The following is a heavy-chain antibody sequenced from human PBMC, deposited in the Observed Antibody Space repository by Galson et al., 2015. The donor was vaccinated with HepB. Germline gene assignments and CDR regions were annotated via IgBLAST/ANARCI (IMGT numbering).Heavy chain of an antibody. CDR2: IDWDDDK. J-gene: IGHJ4*02. V-gene: IGHV2-70*11. CDR1: GFSLSTSGMC. CDR3: ARTTGTTGPYFDY. Sequence: ALVKPTQTLTLTCTFSGFSLSTSGMCVSWIRQPPGKALEWLARIDWDDDKYYSTSLKTRPTISKDTSKNQVVLTMTNMDPVDTATYYCARTTGTTGPYFDYWGQGTLVTVSS. D-gene: IGHD1-1*01.